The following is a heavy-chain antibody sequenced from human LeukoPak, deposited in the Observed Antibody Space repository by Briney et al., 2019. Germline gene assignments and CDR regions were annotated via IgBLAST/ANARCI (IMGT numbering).Heavy chain of an antibody. V-gene: IGHV4-61*02. Sequence: SETLSLTCSVSGGSITSGRYYWSWLRQPAGKGLEWFGRIYSSGSTDYNPSLKSRVHISVDTSKNQFSLKLSSVTAADTAVHYCAREKYYYGSGSYYNKNHWGFDPWGQGTLVTVSS. CDR3: AREKYYYGSGSYYNKNHWGFDP. CDR2: IYSSGST. CDR1: GGSITSGRYY. D-gene: IGHD3-10*01. J-gene: IGHJ5*02.